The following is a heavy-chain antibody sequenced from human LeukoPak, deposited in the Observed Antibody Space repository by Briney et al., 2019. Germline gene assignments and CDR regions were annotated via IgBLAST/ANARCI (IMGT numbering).Heavy chain of an antibody. D-gene: IGHD2-15*01. J-gene: IGHJ4*02. CDR1: GFTFSSYG. CDR2: IRYDGSNK. V-gene: IGHV3-30*02. CDR3: AKLADCSGGSCYSVFGGPLDY. Sequence: GGSLRLSCAASGFTFSSYGMHWVRQAPGKGLEWVAFIRYDGSNKYYADSVKGRFSISRDNSKNTLYLQVNSLRAEDTAVYYCAKLADCSGGSCYSVFGGPLDYWGQGTLVTVSS.